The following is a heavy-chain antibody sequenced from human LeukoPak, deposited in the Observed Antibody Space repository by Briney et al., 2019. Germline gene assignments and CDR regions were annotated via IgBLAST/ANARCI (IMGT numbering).Heavy chain of an antibody. CDR3: ARDLWGTTVTTDYFDS. V-gene: IGHV3-21*01. Sequence: KPGGSLRLSCAASGFTLSSYRMNWVRQVPGKGLEWVSSISSSSSYIYYADSVKGRFTISRDNAKNSLYLQMISLRAEDMAVYYCARDLWGTTVTTDYFDSWGQGTLVTVSS. CDR1: GFTLSSYR. J-gene: IGHJ4*02. CDR2: ISSSSSYI. D-gene: IGHD4-17*01.